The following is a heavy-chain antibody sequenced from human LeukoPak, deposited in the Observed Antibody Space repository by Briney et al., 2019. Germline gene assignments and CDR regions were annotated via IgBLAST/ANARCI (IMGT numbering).Heavy chain of an antibody. CDR2: ISSSSSYI. Sequence: PGGSLRLSCAASGFTFSSYSMNWVRQAPGKGLEWVSSISSSSSYIYYADSVKGRFTISRDNAKNSLYLQMNSLRAEDTAVYYCARRPVYGGNPGRPFDIWGQGTMVTVSS. CDR3: ARRPVYGGNPGRPFDI. D-gene: IGHD4-23*01. J-gene: IGHJ3*02. CDR1: GFTFSSYS. V-gene: IGHV3-21*01.